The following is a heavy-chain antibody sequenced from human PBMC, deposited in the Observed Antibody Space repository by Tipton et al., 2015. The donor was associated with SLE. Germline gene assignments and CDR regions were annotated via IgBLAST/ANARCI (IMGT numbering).Heavy chain of an antibody. CDR3: ARDPGDWGYDY. J-gene: IGHJ4*02. V-gene: IGHV3-21*01. CDR2: ISSSSNYI. CDR1: RFTFSTYS. Sequence: SLRLSCAASRFTFSTYSMIWVRQAPGKGLEWVSSISSSSNYIYYADSVKGRFTISKDNAKNSLYLQMNSLRAEDTAVYYCARDPGDWGYDYWGQGTLVTVSS. D-gene: IGHD7-27*01.